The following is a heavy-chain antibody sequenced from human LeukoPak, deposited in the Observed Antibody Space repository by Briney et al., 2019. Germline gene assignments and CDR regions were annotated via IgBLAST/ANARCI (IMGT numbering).Heavy chain of an antibody. Sequence: GGSLRLSCAASGFTFSTFGMNWVRQAPDKGLEWVAFIQYDDSIEYYADSVKGRFTISRGNSKNTLYLQMNSLRGDDTAVYYCAKDQGVVGSYDYWGHGTLVTVSS. J-gene: IGHJ4*01. D-gene: IGHD3-10*01. CDR2: IQYDDSIE. V-gene: IGHV3-30*02. CDR3: AKDQGVVGSYDY. CDR1: GFTFSTFG.